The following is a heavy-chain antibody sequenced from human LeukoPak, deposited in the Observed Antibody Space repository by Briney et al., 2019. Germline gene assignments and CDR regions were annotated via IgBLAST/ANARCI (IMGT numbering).Heavy chain of an antibody. D-gene: IGHD2-15*01. V-gene: IGHV3-74*01. J-gene: IGHJ4*02. CDR3: VRGYCSDIICPVDY. CDR2: INSDGSST. CDR1: GFTFSSYW. Sequence: GGSLRLSCAASGFTFSSYWMHWVRQAPGKGLVWVSHINSDGSSTRYADSVKGRFTISRDNAKNTLYLQMNSLRAEDTAVYYCVRGYCSDIICPVDYWGQGILVTVSS.